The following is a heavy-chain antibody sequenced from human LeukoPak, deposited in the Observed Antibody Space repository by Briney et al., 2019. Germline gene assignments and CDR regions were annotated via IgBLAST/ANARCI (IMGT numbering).Heavy chain of an antibody. CDR3: ARDRLTMVRGVIIMFDP. Sequence: ASVKVSCKASGYTFTGYYMHWVRQAPGQGLEWMGWINPNSGGTNYAQKFQGRVTMTRDTSISTAYMELSRLRSDDTAVYYCARDRLTMVRGVIIMFDPWGQGTLVTVSS. J-gene: IGHJ5*02. D-gene: IGHD3-10*01. CDR2: INPNSGGT. V-gene: IGHV1-2*02. CDR1: GYTFTGYY.